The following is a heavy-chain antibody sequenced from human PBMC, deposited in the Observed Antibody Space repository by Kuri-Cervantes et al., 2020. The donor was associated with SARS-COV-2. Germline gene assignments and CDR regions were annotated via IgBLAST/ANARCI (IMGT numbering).Heavy chain of an antibody. CDR3: ARVHPGPEFYYGMDI. J-gene: IGHJ6*02. CDR2: TYYRSKWYN. CDR1: GDSVSSNTAA. Sequence: SCAISGDSVSSNTAAWNCIRQSPSRSLEWLGRTYYRSKWYNDYAVSVKSRIIINTDTSKNQFSLHLNSVTPEDTAVYYCARVHPGPEFYYGMDIWGQGTTVTVSS. V-gene: IGHV6-1*01. D-gene: IGHD3-10*01.